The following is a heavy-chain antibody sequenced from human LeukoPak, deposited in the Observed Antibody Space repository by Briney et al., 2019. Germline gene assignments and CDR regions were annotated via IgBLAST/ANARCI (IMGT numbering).Heavy chain of an antibody. J-gene: IGHJ6*03. D-gene: IGHD3-22*01. Sequence: PSETLSLTCTVSGGSISSYYWSWIRQPPGKGLEWIGNIYYSGSTNYNPSLKSRVTISVDTAKNQFSLKLSSVTAADTAVYYCTRGSIAYYYMDVWGKGTTVTISS. CDR2: IYYSGST. V-gene: IGHV4-59*01. CDR3: TRGSIAYYYMDV. CDR1: GGSISSYY.